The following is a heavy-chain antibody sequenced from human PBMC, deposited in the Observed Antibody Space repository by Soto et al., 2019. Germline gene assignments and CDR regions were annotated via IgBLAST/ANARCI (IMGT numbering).Heavy chain of an antibody. V-gene: IGHV3-33*01. J-gene: IGHJ4*02. D-gene: IGHD1-26*01. Sequence: QVQLVESGGGVVQPGRSLRLSCTASGFTFSDYGMHWVRQGPGKGLEWVAVIWSDGSNQYYADSVKGRFTISRDNSMNTLYLQMNSLRAEDTAVSYCASGTYYQHDFAYGGQGTLVTVSS. CDR2: IWSDGSNQ. CDR3: ASGTYYQHDFAY. CDR1: GFTFSDYG.